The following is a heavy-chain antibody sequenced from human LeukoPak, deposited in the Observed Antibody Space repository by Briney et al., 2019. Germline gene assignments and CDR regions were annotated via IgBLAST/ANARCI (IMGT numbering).Heavy chain of an antibody. Sequence: GGSLRLSCAASGFTVSSNYMNWVRQAPGKGLEWVSYISSSSSTIYYADSVKGRFTISRDNAKNSLYLQMNSLRAEDTAVYYCARVNRRPHTLRYNPGAFDIWGQGTMVTVSS. CDR2: ISSSSSTI. V-gene: IGHV3-48*04. CDR3: ARVNRRPHTLRYNPGAFDI. D-gene: IGHD3-9*01. CDR1: GFTVSSNY. J-gene: IGHJ3*02.